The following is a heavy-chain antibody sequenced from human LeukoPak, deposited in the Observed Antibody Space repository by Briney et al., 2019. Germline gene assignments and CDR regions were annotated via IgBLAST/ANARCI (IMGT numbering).Heavy chain of an antibody. CDR3: ASVTVLGKRNAFDN. CDR2: INSDGTGT. J-gene: IGHJ3*02. V-gene: IGHV3-74*01. D-gene: IGHD7-27*01. CDR1: GFTFSSYW. Sequence: GGSLRLSCAASGFTFSSYWMHWVRQAPGKGLVWVSRINSDGTGTNYADSVKGRFTISRDNAKNTLYLQMNSLRAEDKAVYYCASVTVLGKRNAFDNWGRGTMVTVSS.